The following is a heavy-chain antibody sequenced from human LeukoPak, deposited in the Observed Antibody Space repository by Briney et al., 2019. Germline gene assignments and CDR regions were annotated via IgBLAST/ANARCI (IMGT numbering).Heavy chain of an antibody. CDR3: ARDGPFSSTSWNAFDI. J-gene: IGHJ3*02. CDR1: GFTFSNFW. CDR2: ISSSSSYI. Sequence: GGSLRLSCTASGFTFSNFWMGWVRQAPGKGLEWVSSISSSSSYIYYADSVKGRFTISRDNAKNSLYLQMNSLRAEDTAVYYCARDGPFSSTSWNAFDIWGQGTMVTVSS. V-gene: IGHV3-21*01. D-gene: IGHD2-2*01.